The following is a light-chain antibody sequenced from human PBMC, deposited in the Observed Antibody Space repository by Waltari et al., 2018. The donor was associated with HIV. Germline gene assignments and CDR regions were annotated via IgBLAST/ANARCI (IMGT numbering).Light chain of an antibody. CDR2: EVS. Sequence: QSALTQPPSASGSPGQSVTISCTGASSDVGGYNSVSWYQQDPGKAPKLMIYEVSKWPAGVPDRFSGSSSGNAASLTVSGLQADDEADYYCSSYAGSHVVFGGGTKLTVL. CDR1: SSDVGGYNS. J-gene: IGLJ2*01. CDR3: SSYAGSHVV. V-gene: IGLV2-8*01.